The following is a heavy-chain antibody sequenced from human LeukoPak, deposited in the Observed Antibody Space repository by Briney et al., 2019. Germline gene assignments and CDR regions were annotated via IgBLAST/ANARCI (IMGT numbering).Heavy chain of an antibody. CDR3: ARAGVATILNYYYYMDV. CDR2: INPNSGGT. Sequence: EASVKVSCKASGYTFTGYYMHWVRQAPGQGLEWMGWINPNSGGTNYAQKFQGRVTMTRDTSISTAYMELSRLRSDDTAVYYCARAGVATILNYYYYMDVWGKGTTVTVSS. D-gene: IGHD5-12*01. CDR1: GYTFTGYY. V-gene: IGHV1-2*02. J-gene: IGHJ6*03.